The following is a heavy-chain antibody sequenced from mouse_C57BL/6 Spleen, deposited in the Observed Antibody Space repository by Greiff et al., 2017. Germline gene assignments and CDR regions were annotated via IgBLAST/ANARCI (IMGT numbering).Heavy chain of an antibody. CDR2: IHPSDSDT. CDR1: GYTFTSYW. CDR3: AIGTTVVAKGFDV. V-gene: IGHV1-74*01. J-gene: IGHJ1*03. D-gene: IGHD1-1*01. Sequence: QVQLKQPGAELVKPGASVKVSCKASGYTFTSYWMHWVKQRPGQGLEWIGRIHPSDSDTNYNQKFKGKAKLTVDKSSCTAYMQLSSLTSEDSAVYYCAIGTTVVAKGFDVWGTGTTVTVSS.